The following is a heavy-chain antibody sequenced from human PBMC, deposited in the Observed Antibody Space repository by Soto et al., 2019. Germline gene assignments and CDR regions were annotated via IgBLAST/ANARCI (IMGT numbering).Heavy chain of an antibody. D-gene: IGHD4-4*01. CDR1: GGSFSGYY. J-gene: IGHJ6*03. CDR2: INHSGST. Sequence: SETLSLTCAVYGGSFSGYYWSWIRQPPGKGLEWIGEINHSGSTNYNPSLKSRVTISVDTSKNQFSLKLSSVTAADPAVYYCARLDYSTYYYYYYMDVWGKGTTVTVSS. CDR3: ARLDYSTYYYYYYMDV. V-gene: IGHV4-34*01.